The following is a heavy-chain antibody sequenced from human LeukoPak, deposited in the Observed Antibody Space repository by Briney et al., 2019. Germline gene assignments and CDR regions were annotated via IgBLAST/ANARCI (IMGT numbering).Heavy chain of an antibody. Sequence: SETLSLTCSVSGDSITYFYWSWIRQAAGKGLEWIGRVSSSGSTDYNASLKSRVTMSVDTSKNQLSLKMISVTAADTAVYYCARDIAMGTGMDVWGKGTTVTISS. J-gene: IGHJ6*03. CDR2: VSSSGST. V-gene: IGHV4-4*07. CDR1: GDSITYFY. CDR3: ARDIAMGTGMDV. D-gene: IGHD5-18*01.